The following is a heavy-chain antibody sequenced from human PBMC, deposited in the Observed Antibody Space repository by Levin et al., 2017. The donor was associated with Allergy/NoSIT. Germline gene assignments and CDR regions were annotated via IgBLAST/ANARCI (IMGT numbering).Heavy chain of an antibody. CDR3: ARSYDSSGYYSDYYYGMDD. CDR2: IIPILGIA. D-gene: IGHD3-22*01. CDR1: GGTFSSYT. V-gene: IGHV1-69*02. J-gene: IGHJ6*02. Sequence: SVKVSCKASGGTFSSYTISWVRQAPGQGLEWMGRIIPILGIANYAQKFQGRVTITADKSTSTAYMELSSLRSEDTAVYYCARSYDSSGYYSDYYYGMDDWGQGTTVTVSS.